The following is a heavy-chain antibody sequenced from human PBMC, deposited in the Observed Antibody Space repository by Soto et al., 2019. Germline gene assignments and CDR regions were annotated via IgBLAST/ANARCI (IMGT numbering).Heavy chain of an antibody. Sequence: SETLSLTCAVSGGSFSGYYWTWIRQIPGKGLEWIGEINQSANTKYNPSLMSRVTMSVDTSRNQFSLKLRSVTAADTAVYYCARPSYALNWDFHYGMQVWGQGTSVTAS. CDR2: INQSANT. CDR3: ARPSYALNWDFHYGMQV. CDR1: GGSFSGYY. V-gene: IGHV4-34*01. D-gene: IGHD2-2*01. J-gene: IGHJ6*02.